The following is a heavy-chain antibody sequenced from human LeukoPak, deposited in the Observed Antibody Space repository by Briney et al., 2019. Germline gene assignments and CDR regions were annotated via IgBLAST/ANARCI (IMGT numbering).Heavy chain of an antibody. V-gene: IGHV3-23*01. CDR1: GVTFSSYA. J-gene: IGHJ4*02. CDR3: AKAPTYYDILSQYFDY. Sequence: GGSLSLTCSASGVTFSSYAMSWVRQAPGKGLECVSPIFGSGGSTYYAASVKGRFTISRDTSKNTPYLQMNSLRAEDTFVYYCAKAPTYYDILSQYFDYWGQGTRVTVSS. D-gene: IGHD3-9*01. CDR2: IFGSGGST.